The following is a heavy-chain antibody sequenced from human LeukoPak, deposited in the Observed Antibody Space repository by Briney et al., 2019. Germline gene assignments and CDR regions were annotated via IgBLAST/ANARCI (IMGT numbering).Heavy chain of an antibody. CDR3: ARGGIFGVVITSDFDY. J-gene: IGHJ4*02. CDR2: ISAYNGNT. Sequence: ASVRVSCKASGYTFTTSGTSWVRQAPGQGLEWMGWISAYNGNTNYAQKLQGRVTMTTDTSTSTAYVELRSLRSDDTAVYYCARGGIFGVVITSDFDYWGQGTLVTVSS. CDR1: GYTFTTSG. D-gene: IGHD3-3*01. V-gene: IGHV1-18*01.